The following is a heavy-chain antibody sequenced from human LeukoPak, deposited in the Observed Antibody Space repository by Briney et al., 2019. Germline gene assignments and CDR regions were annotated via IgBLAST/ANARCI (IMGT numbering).Heavy chain of an antibody. CDR3: ARQRRGGNYYFDS. D-gene: IGHD4-23*01. Sequence: GESLKISCKGSGYSFTSYWITWVRQMPGKGLEWMGIIYPADSDTRYSPSFQGQVTISADKSISTAYLQWSSLKASDTAMYYCARQRRGGNYYFDSWGQGTLVTVSS. V-gene: IGHV5-51*01. CDR2: IYPADSDT. J-gene: IGHJ4*02. CDR1: GYSFTSYW.